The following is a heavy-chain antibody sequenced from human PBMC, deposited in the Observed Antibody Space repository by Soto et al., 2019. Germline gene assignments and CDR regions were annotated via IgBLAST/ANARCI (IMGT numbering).Heavy chain of an antibody. CDR3: ARPAAGY. CDR1: GCSIISSSYY. J-gene: IGHJ4*01. V-gene: IGHV4-39*01. CDR2: IHYSGST. Sequence: XETLSLTCTVSGCSIISSSYYWGWLRQPPGKGLEWIGTIHYSGSTYYNPSLESRVTISVDTSKNQFSLRLRSVTAADTAVYYCARPAAGYWGQGTLVTVSS.